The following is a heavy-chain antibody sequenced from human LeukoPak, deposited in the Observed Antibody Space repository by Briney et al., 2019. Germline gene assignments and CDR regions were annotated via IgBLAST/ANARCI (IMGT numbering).Heavy chain of an antibody. CDR2: ISGSSSYI. CDR3: ARDGYDPYYYMDV. D-gene: IGHD5-18*01. Sequence: GRSLRLSCAASGFTFGSYSMNWVRQAPGQGLEWFSSISGSSSYIYYADSVKGRFTISRDNAKNSLYLQMNSLRAEDTAVYYCARDGYDPYYYMDVWGKGTAVTVSS. CDR1: GFTFGSYS. J-gene: IGHJ6*03. V-gene: IGHV3-21*01.